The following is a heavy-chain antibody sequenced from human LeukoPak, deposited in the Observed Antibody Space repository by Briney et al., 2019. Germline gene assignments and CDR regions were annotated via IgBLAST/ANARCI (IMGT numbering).Heavy chain of an antibody. Sequence: PGGSLRLSRAASGFTFSDYYMSWIRQAPGKGLEWVSYISSSGSTMYYADSVKGRFTISRDNAKNSLYLQMNSLRAEDTAVYYCARGYSSLRFLEWLSPMDAFDIWGQGTMVTVSS. V-gene: IGHV3-11*04. CDR1: GFTFSDYY. CDR3: ARGYSSLRFLEWLSPMDAFDI. J-gene: IGHJ3*02. CDR2: ISSSGSTM. D-gene: IGHD3-3*01.